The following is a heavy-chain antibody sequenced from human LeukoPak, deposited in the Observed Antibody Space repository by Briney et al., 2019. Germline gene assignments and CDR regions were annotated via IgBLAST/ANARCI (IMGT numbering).Heavy chain of an antibody. CDR2: IYSGGST. J-gene: IGHJ6*02. Sequence: PGGSLRLSCVAYGFTFSRYAMSWVRQAPGKGLEWVSVIYSGGSTYYADSVKGRFTISRDNSKNTLYLQMNSLRAEDTAVYYCARANFIHYGMDVWGQGTTVTVSS. V-gene: IGHV3-66*01. D-gene: IGHD2-21*01. CDR1: GFTFSRYA. CDR3: ARANFIHYGMDV.